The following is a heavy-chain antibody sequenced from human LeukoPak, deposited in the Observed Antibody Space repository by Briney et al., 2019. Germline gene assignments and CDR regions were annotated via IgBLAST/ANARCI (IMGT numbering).Heavy chain of an antibody. J-gene: IGHJ6*02. D-gene: IGHD5-12*01. Sequence: XGYVYYTGATNYNPSLKSRVTMSIDTSKGQFSLKVSSVTAADTAVYYCARESGYVMDPDYYYGLXXWGXXT. CDR2: VYYTGAT. CDR3: ARESGYVMDPDYYYGLXX. V-gene: IGHV4-59*01.